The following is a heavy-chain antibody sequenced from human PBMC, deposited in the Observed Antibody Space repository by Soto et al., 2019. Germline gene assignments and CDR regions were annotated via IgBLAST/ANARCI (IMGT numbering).Heavy chain of an antibody. CDR1: GYSFTSYW. CDR2: IYPGDSDT. D-gene: IGHD6-13*01. V-gene: IGHV5-51*01. CDR3: MDV. Sequence: PGESLKISCKGSGYSFTSYWIGWVRQMPGKGLEWMGIIYPGDSDTRYSPSFQGQVTISADKSISTAYLQWSSSWYVYQNYYYGMDVWGQGTTVTVSS. J-gene: IGHJ6*02.